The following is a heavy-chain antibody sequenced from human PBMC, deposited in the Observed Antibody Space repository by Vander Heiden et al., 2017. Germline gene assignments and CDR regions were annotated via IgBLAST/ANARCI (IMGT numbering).Heavy chain of an antibody. V-gene: IGHV3-9*01. CDR1: GFTFDEYA. D-gene: IGHD6-13*01. CDR3: ARDEVICSSSPFDY. Sequence: EVQLVESGGGLVQPGRSLRLSCAASGFTFDEYAMHCVRRAPGRGLEWVSGISWNSGSLGYADALKGRFTISRDNAKNALYLQMHSLRDEDTALYYCARDEVICSSSPFDYWGHGTLVTVSS. J-gene: IGHJ4*01. CDR2: ISWNSGSL.